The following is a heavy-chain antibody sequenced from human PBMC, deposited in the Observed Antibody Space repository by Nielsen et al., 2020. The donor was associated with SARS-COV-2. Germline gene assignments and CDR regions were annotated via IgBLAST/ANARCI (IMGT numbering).Heavy chain of an antibody. CDR2: IIGSGGRT. D-gene: IGHD6-25*01. Sequence: GESLKISCAASVFTFSSYSLNWVRQAPGKGLEWVSGIIGSGGRTHYADSVEGRFIISRDNSKNTLSLQMNSLRAEDTAVYYCAKAFRSSDWVRAATDIWGQGTLVTVSS. J-gene: IGHJ4*02. CDR1: VFTFSSYS. V-gene: IGHV3-23*01. CDR3: AKAFRSSDWVRAATDI.